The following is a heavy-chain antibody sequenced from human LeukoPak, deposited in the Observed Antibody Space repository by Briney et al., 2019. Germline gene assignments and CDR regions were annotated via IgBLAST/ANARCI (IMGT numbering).Heavy chain of an antibody. Sequence: SETLSLTCTVSGGSISSSSYYWGWIRQPPGKGLEWIGSIYYSGSTYYNPSLKSRVTISVDTSKNQFSLKLSSVTAADTAVYYCAREVSGGITPMDNWGQGTLVTVSS. J-gene: IGHJ4*02. D-gene: IGHD1-14*01. CDR1: GGSISSSSYY. CDR3: AREVSGGITPMDN. V-gene: IGHV4-39*07. CDR2: IYYSGST.